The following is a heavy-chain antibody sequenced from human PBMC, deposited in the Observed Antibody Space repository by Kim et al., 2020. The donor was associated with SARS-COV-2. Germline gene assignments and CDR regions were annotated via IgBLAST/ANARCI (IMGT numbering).Heavy chain of an antibody. J-gene: IGHJ6*02. Sequence: SETLSLTCAVYGGSFSGYYWSWIRQPPGKGLEWIGEINHSGSTNYNPSLKSRVTISVDTSKNQFSLKLSSVTAADTAMYYCARDLKSSYVYGMDVWGQGTTVTVSS. CDR2: INHSGST. V-gene: IGHV4-34*01. CDR1: GGSFSGYY. CDR3: ARDLKSSYVYGMDV. D-gene: IGHD3-10*02.